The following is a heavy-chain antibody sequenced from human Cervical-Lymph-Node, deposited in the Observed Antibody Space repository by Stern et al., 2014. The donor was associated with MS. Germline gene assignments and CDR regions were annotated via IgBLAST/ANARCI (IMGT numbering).Heavy chain of an antibody. J-gene: IGHJ5*02. CDR1: GFTFSLYD. D-gene: IGHD3-22*01. Sequence: QVQLVESGGGVVQPGRSLRLSCAASGFTFSLYDMHWVRQAPGKGLEWVGVISYDGANKFYTDAVKGRFTISRDSSKSTLYLQLNSLRPEDTAIYYCAKDPRIYDSSGYLDAWGQGTLVTVSS. CDR3: AKDPRIYDSSGYLDA. V-gene: IGHV3-30*18. CDR2: ISYDGANK.